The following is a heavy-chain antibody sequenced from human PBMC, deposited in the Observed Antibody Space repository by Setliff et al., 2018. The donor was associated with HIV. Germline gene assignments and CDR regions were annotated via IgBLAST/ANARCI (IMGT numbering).Heavy chain of an antibody. D-gene: IGHD4-4*01. V-gene: IGHV4-34*01. CDR2: IYYSGST. J-gene: IGHJ3*02. Sequence: SETLSLTCAVYGGSFSGYYWSWIRQPPGKGLEWIGSIYYSGSTFYNPSLKSRLTISVDTSKNQFSLKLTSVTAADTAVYYCARGRDDYNYDPFDIWGQGTMVTVSS. CDR1: GGSFSGYY. CDR3: ARGRDDYNYDPFDI.